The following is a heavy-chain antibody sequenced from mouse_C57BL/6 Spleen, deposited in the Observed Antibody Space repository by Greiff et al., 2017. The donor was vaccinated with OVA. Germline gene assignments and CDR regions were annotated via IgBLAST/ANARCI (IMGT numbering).Heavy chain of an antibody. D-gene: IGHD1-1*01. CDR3: ARKGRAVVEGYAMDY. J-gene: IGHJ4*01. V-gene: IGHV1-69*01. Sequence: VQLQQPGAELVMPGASVKLSCKASGYTFTSYWMHWVKQRPGQGLEWIGEIDPSDSYTNYNQKFKGKSTLTVDKSSSTAYMQLSSLTSEDSAVYYCARKGRAVVEGYAMDYWGQGTSVTVSS. CDR1: GYTFTSYW. CDR2: IDPSDSYT.